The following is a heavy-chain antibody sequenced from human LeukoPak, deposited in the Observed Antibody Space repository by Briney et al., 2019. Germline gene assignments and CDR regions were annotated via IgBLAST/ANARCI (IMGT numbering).Heavy chain of an antibody. D-gene: IGHD3-16*01. Sequence: GGSVRLSCAAYGFTYSTYWMHWVRQTPGKGLVWVARINTDGGTTAYADSVKGRLTISRDNATTTLDLQMNSLRAEDTAVYYCAREIIGGAVCDAFDIWGQGTMVTVSS. J-gene: IGHJ3*02. CDR1: GFTYSTYW. CDR2: INTDGGTT. CDR3: AREIIGGAVCDAFDI. V-gene: IGHV3-74*01.